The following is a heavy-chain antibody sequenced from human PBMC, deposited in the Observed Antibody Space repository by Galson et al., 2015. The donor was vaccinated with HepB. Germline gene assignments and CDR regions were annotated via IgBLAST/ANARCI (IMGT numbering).Heavy chain of an antibody. CDR3: AKDQLKLFSVRYDYYGLDV. CDR1: GFTFNSYG. CDR2: ISYAGDNK. J-gene: IGHJ6*02. V-gene: IGHV3-30*18. Sequence: SLRLSCAASGFTFNSYGMNWVRQAPGKGLEWVAIISYAGDNKYYADSVKGRSTISRDNSKNTLYLVMNSLRAEDTAVYFCAKDQLKLFSVRYDYYGLDVWGQGTTVTVSS. D-gene: IGHD3-10*01.